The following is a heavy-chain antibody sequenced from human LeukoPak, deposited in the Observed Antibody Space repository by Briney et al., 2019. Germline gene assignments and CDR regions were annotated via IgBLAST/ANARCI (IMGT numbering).Heavy chain of an antibody. J-gene: IGHJ4*02. V-gene: IGHV4-39*07. CDR1: GGSISSSSYY. Sequence: SETLSLTCTVSGGSISSSSYYWGWIRQPPGKGLEWIGSIYYSGSTYYNPSLKSRVTISVDTSKNQFSLKLSSVTAADTAVYYCARDLVGATVVTKDYWGQGTLVTVSS. CDR3: ARDLVGATVVTKDY. CDR2: IYYSGST. D-gene: IGHD4-23*01.